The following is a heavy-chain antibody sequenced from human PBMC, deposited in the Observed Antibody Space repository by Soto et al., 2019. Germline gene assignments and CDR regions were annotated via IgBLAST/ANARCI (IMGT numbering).Heavy chain of an antibody. J-gene: IGHJ4*02. Sequence: QLQLQESGPGLVKPSETLSLTCTVSGGSISSSSYYWGWIRQPPGKGLEWIGSIYYSGSTYYNPSLKSRVTISVDTSKNQFSLKLSSVTAADTAVYYCARHDYGDYGDGYFDYWGQGTLVTVSS. V-gene: IGHV4-39*01. CDR2: IYYSGST. CDR3: ARHDYGDYGDGYFDY. CDR1: GGSISSSSYY. D-gene: IGHD4-17*01.